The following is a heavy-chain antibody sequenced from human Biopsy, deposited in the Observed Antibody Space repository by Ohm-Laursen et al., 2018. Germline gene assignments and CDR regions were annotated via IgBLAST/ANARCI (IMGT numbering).Heavy chain of an antibody. V-gene: IGHV3-73*01. CDR2: IKKKSNNDAT. D-gene: IGHD5-12*01. CDR1: GFNLSAFA. J-gene: IGHJ4*02. CDR3: TRSAGYGYDY. Sequence: LSLTCAASGFNLSAFALHWVRQASGRGLEGVGRIKKKSNNDATAYAESMKGRFSIFRDDSKSTSFLQMNSLKIEDTAVYFCTRSAGYGYDYWGQGILVTVSS.